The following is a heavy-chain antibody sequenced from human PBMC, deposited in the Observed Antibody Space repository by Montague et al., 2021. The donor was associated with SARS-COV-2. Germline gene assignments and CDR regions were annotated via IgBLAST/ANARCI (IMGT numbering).Heavy chain of an antibody. CDR1: GGSISSGSYY. CDR3: ARVVGFDSDY. J-gene: IGHJ4*02. V-gene: IGHV4-61*02. Sequence: TLSLTCTVSGGSISSGSYYWSWIRQPAGKGLEWIGRIYTSGSTNYNPSLKSRVTISIDTSKNQFSLKLSSVTAADTAVYYCARVVGFDSDYWGPGTLVTVSS. CDR2: IYTSGST. D-gene: IGHD2-21*01.